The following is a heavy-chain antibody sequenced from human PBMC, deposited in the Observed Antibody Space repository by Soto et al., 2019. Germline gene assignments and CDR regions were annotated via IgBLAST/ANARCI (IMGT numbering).Heavy chain of an antibody. CDR1: GFTFSSYG. CDR2: ISYDGSNK. D-gene: IGHD6-13*01. Sequence: QVQLVESGGGVVQPGRSLRLSCAASGFTFSSYGMHWVRQAPGKGLEWVAVISYDGSNKYYADSVKGRFTISRDNSKSTLYLQMNSLRAEDTAVYYCAKDAGIAAAGPKYYYYGMDVWGQGTTVTVSS. J-gene: IGHJ6*02. CDR3: AKDAGIAAAGPKYYYYGMDV. V-gene: IGHV3-30*18.